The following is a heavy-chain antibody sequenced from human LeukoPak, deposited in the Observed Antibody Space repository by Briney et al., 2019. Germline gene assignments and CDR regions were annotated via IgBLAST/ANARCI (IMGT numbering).Heavy chain of an antibody. Sequence: GGSLRLSCAASGFIFSSDSMSWVRQAPGKGLERVSGISGRSDSIYYADSVEGRFTISRDYSKSTVDLQMNSLRAEDTAVYYCAREKWERHHCGVDVWGQGTTVTVSS. V-gene: IGHV3-23*01. CDR3: AREKWERHHCGVDV. CDR1: GFIFSSDS. J-gene: IGHJ6*02. CDR2: ISGRSDSI. D-gene: IGHD1-26*01.